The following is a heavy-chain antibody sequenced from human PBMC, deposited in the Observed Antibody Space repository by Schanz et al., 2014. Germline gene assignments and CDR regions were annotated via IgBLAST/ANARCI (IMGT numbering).Heavy chain of an antibody. CDR3: ARLGTGMAVAGSVIDSYYYYMDV. D-gene: IGHD6-19*01. CDR1: GYTFTDYG. J-gene: IGHJ6*03. Sequence: QVQLVQSGAEVKKPGASVKVSCKASGYTFTDYGLSWVRQAPGQGLEWLGWIRPDNGHTTYSQKVRDRVIFTTDTSTSTAYMELRSLRSDDTAVYYCARLGTGMAVAGSVIDSYYYYMDVWGEGTTVTVSS. V-gene: IGHV1-18*01. CDR2: IRPDNGHT.